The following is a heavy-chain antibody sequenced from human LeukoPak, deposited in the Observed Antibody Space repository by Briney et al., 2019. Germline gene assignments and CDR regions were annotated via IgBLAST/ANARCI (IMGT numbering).Heavy chain of an antibody. Sequence: GGSLRLSCAASGLTFSSYAMSWVRQAPGKGLEWVSAISGSGGSTYYADSVKGRFTISRDNSKNTLYLQMNSLRAEDTAVYYCAKEILRYFDWFPGYWGQGTLVIVSS. J-gene: IGHJ4*02. CDR2: ISGSGGST. CDR3: AKEILRYFDWFPGY. D-gene: IGHD3-9*01. V-gene: IGHV3-23*01. CDR1: GLTFSSYA.